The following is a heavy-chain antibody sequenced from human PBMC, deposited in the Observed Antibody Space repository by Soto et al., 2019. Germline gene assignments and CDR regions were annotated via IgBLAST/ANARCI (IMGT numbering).Heavy chain of an antibody. D-gene: IGHD6-13*01. CDR3: ARREGIAAAGTRYYYGMDV. V-gene: IGHV1-69*06. CDR2: IIPIFGTA. Sequence: ASVKVSCKASGGTFSSYAISWVRQAPGQGLEWMGGIIPIFGTANYAQKFLGRVTITADKSTSTAYMELSSLRSEDTAVYYCARREGIAAAGTRYYYGMDVWGQGTTVTVSS. CDR1: GGTFSSYA. J-gene: IGHJ6*02.